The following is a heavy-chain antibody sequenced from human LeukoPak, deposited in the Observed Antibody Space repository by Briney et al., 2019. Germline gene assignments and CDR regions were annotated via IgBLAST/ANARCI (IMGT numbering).Heavy chain of an antibody. D-gene: IGHD1-26*01. J-gene: IGHJ4*02. CDR3: ARARAQVGATGIDY. CDR2: IKQGGSEK. Sequence: GGSLRLSCAASGFTFSSYWMSWVRQAPGKGLEWVANIKQGGSEKYYVDSVKGRFTISRDNAKNSLYLQMNSLRAEDTAVYYCARARAQVGATGIDYWGQGTLVTVSS. CDR1: GFTFSSYW. V-gene: IGHV3-7*01.